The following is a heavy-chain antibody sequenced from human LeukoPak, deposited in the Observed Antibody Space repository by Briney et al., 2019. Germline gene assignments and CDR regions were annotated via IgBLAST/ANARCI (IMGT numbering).Heavy chain of an antibody. V-gene: IGHV1-8*01. CDR1: GFTFTSYD. J-gene: IGHJ4*02. CDR2: MNPNSGNT. Sequence: GASVRVSCKASGFTFTSYDMNWVRQAPGQGLEWMAWMNPNSGNTGYAQKFQGRVTMTRNTSISTAYMELSSLRSEDTAVYYCARTYYDILTGYYYFDYWGQGTLVTVSP. CDR3: ARTYYDILTGYYYFDY. D-gene: IGHD3-9*01.